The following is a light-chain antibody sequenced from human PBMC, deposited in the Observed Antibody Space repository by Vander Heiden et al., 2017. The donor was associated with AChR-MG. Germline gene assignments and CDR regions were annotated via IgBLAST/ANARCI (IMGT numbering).Light chain of an antibody. J-gene: IGKJ4*01. CDR3: QQYGSSLPT. Sequence: EIVLTQSPGTLSLSPGERATPSCRASQSVTSSFLAWYQQKPGQAPRLLIYDASNRATGIPDRFSGSGSGTDFTLTISRLEPEDFALYFCQQYGSSLPTFGGGTKVEIK. CDR2: DAS. CDR1: QSVTSSF. V-gene: IGKV3-20*01.